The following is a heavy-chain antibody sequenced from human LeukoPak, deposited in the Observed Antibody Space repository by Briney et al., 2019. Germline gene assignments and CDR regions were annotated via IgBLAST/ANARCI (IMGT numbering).Heavy chain of an antibody. CDR2: IKQDGSDK. Sequence: GGSLRLSCAASGFTFSSYWMSWVRQAPGKGLEWVANIKQDGSDKYYVDSVKGRFTISRDNGKNSLYLQMNSLRAEDTAVYYCARDGGSGSYANWGRGTLVTVSS. V-gene: IGHV3-7*03. CDR3: ARDGGSGSYAN. CDR1: GFTFSSYW. J-gene: IGHJ4*02. D-gene: IGHD3-16*01.